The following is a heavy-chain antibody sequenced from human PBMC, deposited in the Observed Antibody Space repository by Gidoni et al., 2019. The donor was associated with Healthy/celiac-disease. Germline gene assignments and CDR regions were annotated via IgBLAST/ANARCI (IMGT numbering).Heavy chain of an antibody. CDR2: IIPILGIA. CDR3: AREKKDSGSTYSFDY. J-gene: IGHJ4*02. D-gene: IGHD1-26*01. CDR1: GGTLSSYT. V-gene: IGHV1-69*08. Sequence: QVQLVQSGAEVKKPGSSVKVSCKASGGTLSSYTISWVRQDPGQGLEWRGRIIPILGIANYAQKFQGRVTITADKSTSTAYMELSSLRSEDTAVYYCAREKKDSGSTYSFDYGGQGTLVTVSS.